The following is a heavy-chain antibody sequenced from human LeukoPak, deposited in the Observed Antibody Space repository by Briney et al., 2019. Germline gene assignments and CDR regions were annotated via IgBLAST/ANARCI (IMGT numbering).Heavy chain of an antibody. CDR3: AKDLRFLDYFDY. J-gene: IGHJ4*02. V-gene: IGHV3-23*01. CDR2: ISGSGGST. Sequence: GGSLRLSCAASGFTFSSYAMSWVRQAPGKGLEWVSAISGSGGSTYHADSVKGRFTISRDNSKNTLYLQMNSLRAEDTAVYYCAKDLRFLDYFDYWGQGTLVTVSS. CDR1: GFTFSSYA. D-gene: IGHD3-3*01.